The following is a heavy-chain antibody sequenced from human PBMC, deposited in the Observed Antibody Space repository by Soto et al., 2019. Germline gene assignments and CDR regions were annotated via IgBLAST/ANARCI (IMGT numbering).Heavy chain of an antibody. V-gene: IGHV3-23*01. J-gene: IGHJ4*02. D-gene: IGHD3-3*01. CDR3: ANWGGYDFWSGYFWY. CDR1: GFTFSSYA. CDR2: ISGSGGST. Sequence: GGSLRLSCAASGFTFSSYAMSWVRQAPGKGLEWVSAISGSGGSTYYADSVKGRFTISRDNSKNTLYLQMNSLRAEDTAVYYCANWGGYDFWSGYFWYWGQGTLVTVS.